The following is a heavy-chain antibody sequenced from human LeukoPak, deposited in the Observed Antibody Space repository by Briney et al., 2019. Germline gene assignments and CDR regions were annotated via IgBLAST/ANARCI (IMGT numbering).Heavy chain of an antibody. CDR3: ARARPPGARLWLNWFDP. Sequence: GGSLRLSCVASGFTISGHAMSWVRQAPAKGLEWVSITVAGYSETHYADSVKGRFTISRDNSKNTLYLQMDSLRAEDTAVYYCARARPPGARLWLNWFDPWGQGTLVTVSS. CDR2: TVAGYSET. V-gene: IGHV3-23*01. D-gene: IGHD5-18*01. J-gene: IGHJ5*02. CDR1: GFTISGHA.